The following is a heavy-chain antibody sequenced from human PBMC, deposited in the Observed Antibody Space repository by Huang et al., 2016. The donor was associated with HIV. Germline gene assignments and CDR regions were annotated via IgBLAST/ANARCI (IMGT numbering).Heavy chain of an antibody. V-gene: IGHV4-34*02. CDR3: ARKVRFLGSGVIFT. D-gene: IGHD3-10*01. CDR2: INHSGNT. Sequence: QVHLQQWGTGLLKPSETLSLTCAVYGGSFSGYYWTWIRQPPGKGLEWIGEINHSGNTNYNPSLRSRVTISVDTSKNQFSLNMTSVTAADTALYYCARKVRFLGSGVIFTWGQGTLVTVSP. J-gene: IGHJ4*02. CDR1: GGSFSGYY.